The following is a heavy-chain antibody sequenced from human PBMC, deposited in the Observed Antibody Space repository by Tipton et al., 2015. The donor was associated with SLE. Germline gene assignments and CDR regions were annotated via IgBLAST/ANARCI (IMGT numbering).Heavy chain of an antibody. CDR2: ISYDGSNK. CDR1: GFTFSSYA. CDR3: ARDGYHDSSGFRTY. Sequence: SLRLSCAASGFTFSSYAMHWVRQAPGKGLEWVAVISYDGSNKYYADSVKGRFTISRDNSKNTLYLQMNSLRAEDTAVYYCARDGYHDSSGFRTYWGQGTLVTVSS. V-gene: IGHV3-30*04. J-gene: IGHJ4*02. D-gene: IGHD3-22*01.